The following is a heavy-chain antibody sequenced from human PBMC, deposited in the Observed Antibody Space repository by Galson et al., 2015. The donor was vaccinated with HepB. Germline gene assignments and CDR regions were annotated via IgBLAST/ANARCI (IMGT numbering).Heavy chain of an antibody. V-gene: IGHV4-59*08. CDR1: GGSMSSYY. CDR2: IYYSGST. CDR3: ASTCSGGSCYSGYFDY. D-gene: IGHD2-15*01. J-gene: IGHJ4*02. Sequence: QVQLQESGPGLVKPSETLSLTCTVSGGSMSSYYWSWIRQPPGKGLEWIGYIYYSGSTNYNPSLKSRVTISVDTSKNQFSLKLSSVTAADTAVYYCASTCSGGSCYSGYFDYWGQGTLVTVSS.